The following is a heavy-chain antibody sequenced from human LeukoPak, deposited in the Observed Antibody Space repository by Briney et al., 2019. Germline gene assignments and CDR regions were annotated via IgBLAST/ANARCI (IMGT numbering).Heavy chain of an antibody. CDR2: ISYDGSNK. V-gene: IGHV3-30-3*01. D-gene: IGHD3-10*01. Sequence: GGSLRLSCAASGFTFSSYAMHWVRQAPGKGLEWVAVISYDGSNKYYADSVKGRFTISRDNSKNTLYLQMNSLRAEDTAVYYCARGELTMVRREVDIWGQGTMVTVSS. CDR3: ARGELTMVRREVDI. J-gene: IGHJ3*02. CDR1: GFTFSSYA.